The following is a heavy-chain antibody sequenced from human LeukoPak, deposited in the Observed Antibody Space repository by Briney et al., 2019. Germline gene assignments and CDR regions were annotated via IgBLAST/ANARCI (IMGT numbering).Heavy chain of an antibody. D-gene: IGHD3-10*01. CDR1: GFTFSNYG. V-gene: IGHV3-30*18. Sequence: GRSLRLSCAASGFTFSNYGMHWIRQAPGKGLEWVVVISYDGSNKYYADSVKGRFTISRDNSKNTLYLQMNSLRAEDTAVYYCANGYYYGSGSYYKEAFDIWGQGTMVTVSS. CDR3: ANGYYYGSGSYYKEAFDI. J-gene: IGHJ3*02. CDR2: ISYDGSNK.